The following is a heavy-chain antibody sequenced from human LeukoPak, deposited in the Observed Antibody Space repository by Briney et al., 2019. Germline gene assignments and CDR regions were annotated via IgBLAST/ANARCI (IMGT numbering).Heavy chain of an antibody. D-gene: IGHD3-16*01. V-gene: IGHV3-11*01. CDR1: GFTFSDYY. Sequence: GGSLRLSCAASGFTFSDYYMSWIRQAPGKGLEWVSHISSSGSTIYYADSVKGRFTISRDNATNSLYLQMNSLRVDDAAVYYCARDGRRGAWGDYWGQGTLVTVSS. CDR3: ARDGRRGAWGDY. J-gene: IGHJ4*02. CDR2: ISSSGSTI.